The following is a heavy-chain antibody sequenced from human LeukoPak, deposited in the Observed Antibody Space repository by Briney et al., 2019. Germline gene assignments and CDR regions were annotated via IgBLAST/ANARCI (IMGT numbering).Heavy chain of an antibody. Sequence: SETLSLTCTVSGGSISSYYWSWIRQPPGKGLEWSGYIYYSGSTNYNPSLKSRVTISVDTSKNQFSLKLSSVTAADTAVYYCARRGGTMEHFDYWGQGTLVTVSS. J-gene: IGHJ4*02. V-gene: IGHV4-59*01. CDR2: IYYSGST. CDR3: ARRGGTMEHFDY. CDR1: GGSISSYY. D-gene: IGHD3-10*01.